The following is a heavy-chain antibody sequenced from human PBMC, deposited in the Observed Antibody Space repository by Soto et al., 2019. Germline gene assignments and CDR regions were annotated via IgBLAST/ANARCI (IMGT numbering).Heavy chain of an antibody. CDR3: AAVTGGVTLDY. D-gene: IGHD6-19*01. CDR1: GYSFTGHY. Sequence: ASVKVSCKASGYSFTGHYMHWVRQAPGQGLEWMGWINPNSGGTSYAQKFQGRVTMTRDTSISTAYMELSRLRSDDKAVYYCAAVTGGVTLDYWGQGTLVTVSS. V-gene: IGHV1-2*02. CDR2: INPNSGGT. J-gene: IGHJ4*02.